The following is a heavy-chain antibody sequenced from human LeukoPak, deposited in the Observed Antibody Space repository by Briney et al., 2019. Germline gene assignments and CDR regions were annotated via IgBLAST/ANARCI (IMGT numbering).Heavy chain of an antibody. CDR3: ARASTKSPLRFVLLFDH. J-gene: IGHJ4*02. CDR2: IYTGGTV. CDR1: GFNVNRNY. V-gene: IGHV3-53*01. D-gene: IGHD3-10*01. Sequence: GGSLRLSCTLSGFNVNRNYMGWVRQAPGKGLEGVSVIYTGGTVHYADSVKGRFTISRDDSKNTLYLQMSHLRAEDAAVYYCARASTKSPLRFVLLFDHWGQGTLVTVSS.